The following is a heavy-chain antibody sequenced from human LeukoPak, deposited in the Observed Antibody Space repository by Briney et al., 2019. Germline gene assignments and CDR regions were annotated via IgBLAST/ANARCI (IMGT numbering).Heavy chain of an antibody. CDR1: GFTFSSYW. CDR3: ARDEGITIFGVVYY. Sequence: GGSLSLSCAASGFTFSSYWMSWVRQAPGKGLEWVANIKQDGSEKYYVDSVKGRFTISRDNAKNSLYLQMNSLRAEDTAVYYCARDEGITIFGVVYYWGQGTPVTVSS. J-gene: IGHJ4*02. V-gene: IGHV3-7*01. CDR2: IKQDGSEK. D-gene: IGHD3-3*01.